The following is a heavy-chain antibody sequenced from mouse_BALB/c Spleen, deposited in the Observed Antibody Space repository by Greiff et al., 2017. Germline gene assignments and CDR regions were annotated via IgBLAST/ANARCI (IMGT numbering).Heavy chain of an antibody. CDR2: ISYSGST. CDR3: ARGDYGSRPHWYFDV. J-gene: IGHJ1*01. V-gene: IGHV3-2*02. D-gene: IGHD1-1*01. Sequence: VQLKQSGPGLVKPSQSLSLTCTVTGYSITSDYAWTWIRQFPGNKLEWMGYISYSGSTSYNPSLKSRISITRDTSKNQFFLQLNSVTTEDTATYYCARGDYGSRPHWYFDVWGAGTTVTVSS. CDR1: GYSITSDYA.